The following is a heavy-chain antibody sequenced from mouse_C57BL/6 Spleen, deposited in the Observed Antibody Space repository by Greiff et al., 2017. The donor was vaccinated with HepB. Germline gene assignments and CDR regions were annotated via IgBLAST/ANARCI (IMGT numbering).Heavy chain of an antibody. J-gene: IGHJ2*01. CDR2: ISSGSSTI. Sequence: EVKLMESGGGLVKPGGSLKLSCAASGFTFSDYGMHWVRQAPEKGLEWVAYISSGSSTIYYADTVKGRFTISRDNAKNTLFLQMTSLRSEDTAMYYCARPLLGPYYFDYWGQGTTLTVSS. D-gene: IGHD4-1*01. V-gene: IGHV5-17*01. CDR1: GFTFSDYG. CDR3: ARPLLGPYYFDY.